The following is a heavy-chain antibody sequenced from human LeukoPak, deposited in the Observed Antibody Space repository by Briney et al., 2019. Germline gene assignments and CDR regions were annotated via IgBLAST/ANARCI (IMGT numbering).Heavy chain of an antibody. CDR1: GGSFIGYS. CDR2: INHSGST. CDR3: TERHGFSYYSDY. Sequence: SETLPVPRAVSGGSFIGYSCSWIRQPPGKGLEWIGEINHSGSTNYNPSLKSRVTISVDTSKNHFSLKLSSVTAADTAVYYCTERHGFSYYSDYCAQGSLAPVSS. D-gene: IGHD5-24*01. V-gene: IGHV4-34*01. J-gene: IGHJ4*02.